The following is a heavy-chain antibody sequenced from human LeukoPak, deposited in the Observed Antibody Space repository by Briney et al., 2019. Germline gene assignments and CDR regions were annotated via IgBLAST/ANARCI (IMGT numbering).Heavy chain of an antibody. CDR1: GASISGNY. Sequence: SETLSLTCTVSGASISGNYWTWIRQPPGKELEWIGYIYYTGNTNHHSGSTNYNPSLKSRVTISVDTSKNQFSLKLSSVTVSDTAVYYCAKDSNSYLDYWGQGTLVTVSS. V-gene: IGHV4-59*01. CDR3: AKDSNSYLDY. D-gene: IGHD5-18*01. CDR2: IYYTGNTNHHSGST. J-gene: IGHJ4*02.